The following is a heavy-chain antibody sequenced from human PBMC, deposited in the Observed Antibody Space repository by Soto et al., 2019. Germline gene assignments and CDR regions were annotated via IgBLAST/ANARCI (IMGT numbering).Heavy chain of an antibody. CDR3: ASLDTAMVGFDL. CDR1: GGTFSSYA. J-gene: IGHJ2*01. D-gene: IGHD5-18*01. Sequence: QVQLVQSGAEVKKPGSSVKVSCKASGGTFSSYAISWVRQAPGQGLEWMGGIIPIFGTANYAQKFQGRVXIXAXESTSTAYLELSSLRSEDTAVYYCASLDTAMVGFDLWGRGTLVTVSS. CDR2: IIPIFGTA. V-gene: IGHV1-69*12.